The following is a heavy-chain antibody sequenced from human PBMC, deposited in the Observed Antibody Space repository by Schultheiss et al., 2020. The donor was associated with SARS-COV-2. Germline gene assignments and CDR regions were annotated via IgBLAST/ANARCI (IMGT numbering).Heavy chain of an antibody. CDR2: MSDSGDST. J-gene: IGHJ4*02. CDR1: GFTFGDYA. CDR3: AKLERSSWSNAFDY. Sequence: GESLKISCTASGFTFGDYAMNWVRQAPGKGLEWVSAMSDSGDSTYYADSLKGRFTISRDNAKNSLYLQMNSLRAEDTAVYYCAKLERSSWSNAFDYWGQGALVTGSS. V-gene: IGHV3-23*01. D-gene: IGHD6-13*01.